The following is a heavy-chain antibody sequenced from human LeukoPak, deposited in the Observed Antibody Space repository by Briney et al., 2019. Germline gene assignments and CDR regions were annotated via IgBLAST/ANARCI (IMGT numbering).Heavy chain of an antibody. J-gene: IGHJ4*02. V-gene: IGHV1-69*13. CDR1: GGTFSRFT. Sequence: GASVKVSCKASGGTFSRFTISWVRQAPGQGFEWMGGITPIFGTANFARKFQGRVSITADESTSTAFMELNSLRSEDTAVYYCAREWGLESSGYYYAYWGQGTLVTVSS. D-gene: IGHD3-22*01. CDR3: AREWGLESSGYYYAY. CDR2: ITPIFGTA.